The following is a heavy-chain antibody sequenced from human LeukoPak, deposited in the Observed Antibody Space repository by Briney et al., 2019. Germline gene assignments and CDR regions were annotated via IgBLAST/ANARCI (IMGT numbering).Heavy chain of an antibody. D-gene: IGHD6-19*01. CDR1: GGSFSGYN. CDR3: ARGLRQWLTRHAFDI. Sequence: PSETLSLTCAVYGGSFSGYNWTWIRQPPGKGLEWIGEINHSGSTNYNPSLKSRITISVDTSKNHFSLKLSSVTAADTAVYYCARGLRQWLTRHAFDIWGQGTMVTVSS. V-gene: IGHV4-34*01. J-gene: IGHJ3*02. CDR2: INHSGST.